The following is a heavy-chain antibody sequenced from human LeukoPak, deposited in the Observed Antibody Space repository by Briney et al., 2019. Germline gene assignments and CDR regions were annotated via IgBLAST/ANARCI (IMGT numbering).Heavy chain of an antibody. J-gene: IGHJ4*02. CDR2: IYYSGSI. CDR1: GGSISSGDYY. V-gene: IGHV4-30-4*01. CDR3: ARENRDTAMVPFDY. Sequence: SETLSLTCTVSGGSISSGDYYWSWIRQPPGKGLEWIGYIYYSGSIYYNPSLKSRVTISVDTSKNQFSLKLSSVTAADTAVYYCARENRDTAMVPFDYWGQGTLVTVSS. D-gene: IGHD5-18*01.